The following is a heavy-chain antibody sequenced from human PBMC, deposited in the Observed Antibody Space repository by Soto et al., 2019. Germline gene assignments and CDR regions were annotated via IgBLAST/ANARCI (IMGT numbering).Heavy chain of an antibody. CDR1: GYSFTSYW. CDR3: ARGYCSSTSCYTSNWFDS. V-gene: IGHV5-51*01. CDR2: IYPGDSDT. J-gene: IGHJ5*01. Sequence: GESLKISCKGSGYSFTSYWIGWVRQMPGKGLEWMGIIYPGDSDTRYSPSFQGQVTISADKSISTAYLQWSSLKASDTAMYYCARGYCSSTSCYTSNWFDSWGQGTLVTVTS. D-gene: IGHD2-2*02.